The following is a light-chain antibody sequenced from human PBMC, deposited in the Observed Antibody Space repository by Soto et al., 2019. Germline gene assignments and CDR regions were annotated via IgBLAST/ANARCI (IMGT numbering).Light chain of an antibody. Sequence: DIQMTQSPSTLSGSVGDRVTITCRASQTISSWLAWYQQKPGKAPKLLIYKASTLQSGVPSRFSGSGSGTEFTLTISSLQPDDFGTYYCQQYLTTWTFGQGTKVDI. CDR1: QTISSW. CDR3: QQYLTTWT. V-gene: IGKV1-5*03. CDR2: KAS. J-gene: IGKJ1*01.